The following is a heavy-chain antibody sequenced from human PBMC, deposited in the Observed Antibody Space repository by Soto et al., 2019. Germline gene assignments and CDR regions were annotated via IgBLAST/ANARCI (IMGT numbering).Heavy chain of an antibody. CDR3: ARGHYGSGSYAYWYFDL. V-gene: IGHV4-34*01. D-gene: IGHD3-10*01. Sequence: SETLSLTCAVYGGSFSGYYWSWIRQPPGKGLEWIGEINHSGSTNYNPSLKSRVTISVDKYKNQFSLKLSSVTAADAAVYYCARGHYGSGSYAYWYFDLWGRGTLVTVSS. CDR2: INHSGST. CDR1: GGSFSGYY. J-gene: IGHJ2*01.